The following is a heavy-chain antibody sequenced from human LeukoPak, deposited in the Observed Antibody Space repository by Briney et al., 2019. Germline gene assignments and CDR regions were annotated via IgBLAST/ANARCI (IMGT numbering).Heavy chain of an antibody. J-gene: IGHJ3*02. V-gene: IGHV4-61*02. D-gene: IGHD4-17*01. CDR3: AREPAVGPVDAFDI. CDR1: GGSISSSSYY. CDR2: IYTSGST. Sequence: PSETLSLTCTVSGGSISSSSYYWSWIRQPAGKGLEWIGRIYTSGSTNYNPSLKSRVTMSVDTSKNQFSLKLSSVTAADTAVYYCAREPAVGPVDAFDIWGQGTMVTVSS.